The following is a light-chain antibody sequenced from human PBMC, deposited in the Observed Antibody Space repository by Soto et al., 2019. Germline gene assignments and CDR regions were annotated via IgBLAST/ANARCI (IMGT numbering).Light chain of an antibody. CDR3: QQYNTYWT. CDR2: DAS. Sequence: DIQMTQSPSTLSASVGDRVTITCRASQSISGWLAWYQQKPGKAPKLLIYDASNLESGVPSRFSGSGSGTEFTLTISSLQPDDFATDYCQQYNTYWTFGQGTKVEI. CDR1: QSISGW. V-gene: IGKV1-5*01. J-gene: IGKJ1*01.